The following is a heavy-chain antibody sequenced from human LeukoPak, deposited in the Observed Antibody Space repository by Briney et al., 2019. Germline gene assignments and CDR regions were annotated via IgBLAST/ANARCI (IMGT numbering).Heavy chain of an antibody. J-gene: IGHJ3*02. CDR3: ARDLITVTKGFDI. V-gene: IGHV4-59*11. CDR2: ISYIGST. CDR1: TDSFSSHY. Sequence: SETLSLTCAVSTDSFSSHYWSWIRQPPGKGLEWIGYISYIGSTNYNPSLKSRLTISIDTSKNQFSLKLRSVTAADTAVYYCARDLITVTKGFDIWGQGTMVSVSS. D-gene: IGHD4-17*01.